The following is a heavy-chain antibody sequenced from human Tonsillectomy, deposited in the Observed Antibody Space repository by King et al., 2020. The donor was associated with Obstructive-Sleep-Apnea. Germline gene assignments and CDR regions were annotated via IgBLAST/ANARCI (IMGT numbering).Heavy chain of an antibody. Sequence: VTLKESGPTLVKPNQTLTLTCTFSGFSLSTSGVGVAWIRQPPGKALEWLALIYWDDDKRYRPSLETRPTITKDTSENQVVLTMTNMDPVDSATYYCAHRTDYGDYVDYWGQGTLVTVSS. J-gene: IGHJ4*02. CDR1: GFSLSTSGVG. CDR2: IYWDDDK. CDR3: AHRTDYGDYVDY. V-gene: IGHV2-5*02. D-gene: IGHD4-17*01.